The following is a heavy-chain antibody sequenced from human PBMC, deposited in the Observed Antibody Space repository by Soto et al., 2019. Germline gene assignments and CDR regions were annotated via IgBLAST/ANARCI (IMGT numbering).Heavy chain of an antibody. CDR1: GFTFSSYG. Sequence: GGSLRLSCAASGFTFSSYGMHWVRQAPGKGLEWVAVIWYDGSNKYYADSVKGRFTISRDNSKNTLYLQMNSLRAEDTAVYYCAREEERDAGDRWYFDLWGRGTLVTVSS. CDR3: AREEERDAGDRWYFDL. D-gene: IGHD7-27*01. V-gene: IGHV3-33*08. CDR2: IWYDGSNK. J-gene: IGHJ2*01.